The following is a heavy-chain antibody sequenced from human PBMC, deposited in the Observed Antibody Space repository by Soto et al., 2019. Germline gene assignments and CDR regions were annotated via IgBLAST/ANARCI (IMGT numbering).Heavy chain of an antibody. J-gene: IGHJ6*02. CDR3: ERXENDFWSGYPYYYGMDV. V-gene: IGHV1-69*13. CDR2: IIPIFGTA. Sequence: GPSVKVSCKASGGTFSSYAISWVRQAPGQGLEWMGGIIPIFGTANYAQKFQGRVTITADESTSTAYMELSSLRSEDTAVYYCERXENDFWSGYPYYYGMDVWGQGTTVTVSS. D-gene: IGHD3-3*01. CDR1: GGTFSSYA.